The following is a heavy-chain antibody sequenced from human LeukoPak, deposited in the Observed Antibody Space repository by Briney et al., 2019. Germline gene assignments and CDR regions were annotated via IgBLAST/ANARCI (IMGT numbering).Heavy chain of an antibody. CDR3: ARVPSSSSWYDY. V-gene: IGHV3-23*01. CDR2: ISGSGGST. J-gene: IGHJ4*02. CDR1: GFTFSSYA. D-gene: IGHD6-13*01. Sequence: TGGSLRLSCAASGFTFSSYAMSWVRQAPGKGLEWVSAISGSGGSTYYADSVKGRFTISRDNSKNTLYLQMNSLRAEDTAVYYCARVPSSSSWYDYWGQGTLVTVSS.